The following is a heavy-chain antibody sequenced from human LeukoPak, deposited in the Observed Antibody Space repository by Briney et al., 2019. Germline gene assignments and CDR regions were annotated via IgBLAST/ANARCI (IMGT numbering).Heavy chain of an antibody. CDR1: GGSISSGDYY. CDR2: IYYSGST. CDR3: ARGGYSYGFVLDY. Sequence: PSETLSLTCTVSGGSISSGDYYWSWIRQPPGKGLEWIGYIYYSGSTYYNPSLKSRVTISVDTSKNQFSLKLSSATAADTAVYYCARGGYSYGFVLDYWGQGTLVTVSS. V-gene: IGHV4-30-4*01. J-gene: IGHJ4*02. D-gene: IGHD5-18*01.